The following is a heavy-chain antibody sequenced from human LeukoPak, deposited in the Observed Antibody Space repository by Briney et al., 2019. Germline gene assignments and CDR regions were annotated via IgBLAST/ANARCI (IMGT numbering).Heavy chain of an antibody. CDR1: GYSISSGYY. J-gene: IGHJ4*02. D-gene: IGHD3-3*01. CDR2: IYHSGST. CDR3: ARATPYYDFWSGYPDY. Sequence: SETLSLTCTVSGYSISSGYYWGWIRQPPGKGLEWIGSIYHSGSTYYNPSLKSRVTISVDTSKNQFSLKLSSVTAADTAVYYCARATPYYDFWSGYPDYWGQGTLVTVSS. V-gene: IGHV4-38-2*02.